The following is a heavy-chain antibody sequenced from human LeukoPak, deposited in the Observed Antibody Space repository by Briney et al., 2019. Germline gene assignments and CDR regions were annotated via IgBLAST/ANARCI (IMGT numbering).Heavy chain of an antibody. Sequence: GGSLRLSCAASGFTFSSYGMHWVRQAPGKGLEWVSTITSNGGSTYYADSVEGRFTISRDNSKNTLYLQMNSLRAEDTAVYYCAKKGYYDGSGYYMYYFDHWGQGTLVTVSS. CDR1: GFTFSSYG. J-gene: IGHJ4*02. CDR2: ITSNGGST. V-gene: IGHV3-23*01. D-gene: IGHD3-22*01. CDR3: AKKGYYDGSGYYMYYFDH.